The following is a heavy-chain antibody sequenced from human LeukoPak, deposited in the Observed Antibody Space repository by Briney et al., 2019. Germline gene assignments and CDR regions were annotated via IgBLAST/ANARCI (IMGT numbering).Heavy chain of an antibody. CDR3: ARTRITMVRGVSYAFDI. D-gene: IGHD3-10*01. CDR2: IHTGGST. V-gene: IGHV4-61*02. J-gene: IGHJ3*02. CDR1: GGSISSGSYY. Sequence: SETLSLTCTVSGGSISSGSYYWSWIRQPAGKGLEWIGRIHTGGSTNYNPSLKSRVTISVDTSKNQFSLKLSSVTAADTAVYYCARTRITMVRGVSYAFDIWGQGTMVTVSS.